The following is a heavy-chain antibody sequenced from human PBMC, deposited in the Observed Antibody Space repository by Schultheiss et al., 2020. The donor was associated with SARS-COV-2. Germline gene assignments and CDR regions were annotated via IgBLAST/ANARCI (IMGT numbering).Heavy chain of an antibody. Sequence: GGSLRLSCAASGFTFSSYAMSWVRQAPGKGLEWVAVISYDGSNKYYADSVKGRFTISRDNSKNTLYLQMNSLRAEDTAVYYCARQGTPTIFGVETLDYWGQGTLVTVSS. CDR2: ISYDGSNK. D-gene: IGHD3-3*01. V-gene: IGHV3-30*04. J-gene: IGHJ4*02. CDR3: ARQGTPTIFGVETLDY. CDR1: GFTFSSYA.